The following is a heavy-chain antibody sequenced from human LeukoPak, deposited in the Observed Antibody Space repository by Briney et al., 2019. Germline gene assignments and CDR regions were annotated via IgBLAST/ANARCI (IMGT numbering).Heavy chain of an antibody. CDR2: IGPTGSDR. CDR1: GLTFSTSG. Sequence: GESLRLSCTASGLTFSTSGFNWVRQAPGKGLEWVASIGPTGSDRYHADSIKGRFTISRDNANNFLYLQMNSLRAEDTAVYYCATETNGRHYDYWGQGTLLTVSS. D-gene: IGHD1-14*01. CDR3: ATETNGRHYDY. J-gene: IGHJ4*02. V-gene: IGHV3-21*06.